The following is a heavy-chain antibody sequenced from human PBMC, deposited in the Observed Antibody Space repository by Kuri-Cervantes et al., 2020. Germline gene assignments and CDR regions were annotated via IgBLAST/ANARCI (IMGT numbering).Heavy chain of an antibody. CDR2: ISYDGSNK. D-gene: IGHD2-21*01. CDR3: ARSGTVVDP. Sequence: GGSLRLSCAASGFTFSSYAMHWVRQAPGKGLEWVAVISYDGSNKYYADSVKGRFTISRDNSKNTLYLQMNSLRAEDTAVYYCARSGTVVDPWGQGTLVTVSS. V-gene: IGHV3-30*01. CDR1: GFTFSSYA. J-gene: IGHJ5*02.